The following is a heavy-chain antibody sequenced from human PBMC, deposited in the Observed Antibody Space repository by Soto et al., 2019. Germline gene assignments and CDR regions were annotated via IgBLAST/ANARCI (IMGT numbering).Heavy chain of an antibody. CDR1: GFSFSTYW. D-gene: IGHD6-19*01. CDR3: VRDVSPVIGTVWYDAFHI. J-gene: IGHJ3*02. CDR2: TNEDGRDI. V-gene: IGHV3-7*05. Sequence: GGSLRLSCTASGFSFSTYWMIWVRQAPGKGLEWVGNTNEDGRDIKYVDSVKGRFTISRDNAKNSLYLQMNSLRAEDTAVYFCVRDVSPVIGTVWYDAFHIWAQGTMVTVSS.